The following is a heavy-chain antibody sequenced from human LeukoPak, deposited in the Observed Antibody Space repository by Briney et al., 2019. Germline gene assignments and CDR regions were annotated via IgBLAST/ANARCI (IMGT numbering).Heavy chain of an antibody. D-gene: IGHD6-19*01. J-gene: IGHJ4*02. CDR2: IRSGT. CDR3: AVDGAVAGNFDY. V-gene: IGHV3-69-1*01. Sequence: KSSETLSLTCAVSGGSISTISDYWDWIRQAPGKGLEWVSDIRSGTIDSVQGRFTISRDNAKNSLYLQMNSLRAEDTAVYYCAVDGAVAGNFDYWGQGTLVTVSS. CDR1: GGSISTISDY.